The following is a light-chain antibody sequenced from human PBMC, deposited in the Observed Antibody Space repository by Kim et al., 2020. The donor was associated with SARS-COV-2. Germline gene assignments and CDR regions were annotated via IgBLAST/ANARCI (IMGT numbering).Light chain of an antibody. J-gene: IGLJ2*01. V-gene: IGLV1-44*01. CDR1: NSNIGSKN. CDR2: GTN. CDR3: ATWDDSLNVL. Sequence: PGQSVSISCSGGNSNIGSKNVNWYQQVPGTAPKLLVFGTNQRPSGVPDRFSGSKSGISASLAISGLQSEDEAYYYCATWDDSLNVLFGGGTQLTVL.